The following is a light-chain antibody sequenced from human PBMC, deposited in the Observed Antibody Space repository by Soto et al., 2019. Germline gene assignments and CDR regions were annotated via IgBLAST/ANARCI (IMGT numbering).Light chain of an antibody. V-gene: IGKV3D-20*02. J-gene: IGKJ5*01. Sequence: EIVLTQSPGTLSLSPGEESTLACRSSQSVDSNYLAWYQQKPGQTPRLIIYGASGRADGIPHRFSGSGSGTDFTLTISSLEPEDFAVYYCQQRSNWPPIPFGQGTRLEIK. CDR1: QSVDSNY. CDR3: QQRSNWPPIP. CDR2: GAS.